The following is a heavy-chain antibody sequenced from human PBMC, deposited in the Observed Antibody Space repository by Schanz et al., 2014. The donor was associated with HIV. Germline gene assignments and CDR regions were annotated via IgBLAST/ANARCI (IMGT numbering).Heavy chain of an antibody. J-gene: IGHJ4*02. V-gene: IGHV3-23*04. CDR1: GFTFSNAW. CDR3: AKLAVRSNYNGRDY. D-gene: IGHD4-4*01. Sequence: EVQLVESGGGLVKPGGSLRLSCAASGFTFSNAWMSWVRQAPGKGLEWVSAIRDSDGVATYADSVQGRFTISKDNSRNTLYLQLSSLRLEDTAIYFCAKLAVRSNYNGRDYWGQGTLVTVSS. CDR2: IRDSDGVA.